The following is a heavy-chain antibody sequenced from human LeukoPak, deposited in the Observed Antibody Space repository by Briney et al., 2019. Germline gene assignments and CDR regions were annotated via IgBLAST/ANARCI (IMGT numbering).Heavy chain of an antibody. CDR3: ARVSRSTTLYYYYYMDV. Sequence: PSETLSLTCTVSGVSISSNYWSWIRQPPGEGLECIGYIFNSADIRYNPSLQSRVTISVDTSKNQFSLKLSSVTAADTAVYYCARVSRSTTLYYYYYMDVWGKGTTVTVSS. D-gene: IGHD2-2*01. J-gene: IGHJ6*03. CDR2: IFNSADI. V-gene: IGHV4-59*08. CDR1: GVSISSNY.